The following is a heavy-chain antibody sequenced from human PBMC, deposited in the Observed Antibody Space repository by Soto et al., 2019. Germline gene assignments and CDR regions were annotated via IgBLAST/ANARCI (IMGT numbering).Heavy chain of an antibody. V-gene: IGHV3-21*01. Sequence: GGSLRLSCAASGFTFSSYSMNWVRQAPGKGLEWVSFISSSSSYIYYADSVKGRFTISRDNAKNSLYLQMNSLRAEDTAVYYCASEYDYIWGSYPFDYWGQGTLVTVSS. CDR3: ASEYDYIWGSYPFDY. CDR1: GFTFSSYS. D-gene: IGHD3-16*02. CDR2: ISSSSSYI. J-gene: IGHJ4*02.